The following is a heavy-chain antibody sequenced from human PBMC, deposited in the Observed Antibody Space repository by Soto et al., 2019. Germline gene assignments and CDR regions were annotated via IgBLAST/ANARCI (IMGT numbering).Heavy chain of an antibody. CDR2: IYDSGRT. CDR1: GASISSSHW. Sequence: QVQLQESGPGLVEPSGTLSLTCAVSGASISSSHWWSWVRQPPGKGLEWIGEIYDSGRTNYNPSLNSRVSISVDKSKNQFSLNLSSVTAADTAVYYCARRFFDYWGQGTLVTVSS. V-gene: IGHV4-4*02. J-gene: IGHJ4*02. CDR3: ARRFFDY.